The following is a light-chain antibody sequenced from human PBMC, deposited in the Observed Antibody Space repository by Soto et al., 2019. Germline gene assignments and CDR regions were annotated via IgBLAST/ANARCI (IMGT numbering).Light chain of an antibody. J-gene: IGKJ1*01. Sequence: EIVMTQSPATLSVSPGERATLSCRASQTIVNNLPWYQQKPGEAHRLLIYGASTRATGVPARFSGSGSGTEFTLTIRSLQSEDFAVYYCQQYNNWPPATCGQGTKVEIK. CDR3: QQYNNWPPAT. V-gene: IGKV3-15*01. CDR2: GAS. CDR1: QTIVNN.